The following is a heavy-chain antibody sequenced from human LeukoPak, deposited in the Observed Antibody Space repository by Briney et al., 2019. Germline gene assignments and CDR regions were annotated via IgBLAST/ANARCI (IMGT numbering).Heavy chain of an antibody. D-gene: IGHD1-26*01. CDR1: GGTFSSYD. Sequence: SVKVSCKASGGTFSSYDISWVRQAPGQGLEWMGGIIPIFGTANYAQKFQGRVTITADESTSAAYMELSSLRSEDTAVYYCARDPDSGYLDYWGQGTLVTVSS. CDR3: ARDPDSGYLDY. J-gene: IGHJ4*02. V-gene: IGHV1-69*13. CDR2: IIPIFGTA.